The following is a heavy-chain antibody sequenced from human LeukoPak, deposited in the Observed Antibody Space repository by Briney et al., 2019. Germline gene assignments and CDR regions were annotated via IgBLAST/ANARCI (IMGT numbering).Heavy chain of an antibody. CDR2: ISSSGSTI. CDR3: ARDRHYYGSGSYYRGYYFDY. J-gene: IGHJ4*02. D-gene: IGHD3-10*01. CDR1: GFIFSDYY. Sequence: PGGSLSLSCAASGFIFSDYYMSWLRQAPGKGLEWVSYISSSGSTIYYADSVKGRFTISRDNAKNSLYLQMNSLRAEDTAVYYCARDRHYYGSGSYYRGYYFDYWGQGTLVTVSS. V-gene: IGHV3-11*01.